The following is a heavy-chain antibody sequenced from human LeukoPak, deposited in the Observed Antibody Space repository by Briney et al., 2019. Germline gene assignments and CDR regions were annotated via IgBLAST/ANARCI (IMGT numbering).Heavy chain of an antibody. CDR3: AKDLKGVTSWFDP. CDR2: ISGSGGST. D-gene: IGHD4-11*01. Sequence: GGSLRLSCAASGSTISSYAMSWVRQAPGKGLEWFSAISGSGGSTYYADSVKGRFTISRDNSKNTLYLQMHSLRAEDTAVYYCAKDLKGVTSWFDPWGQGTLVTVSS. V-gene: IGHV3-23*01. CDR1: GSTISSYA. J-gene: IGHJ5*02.